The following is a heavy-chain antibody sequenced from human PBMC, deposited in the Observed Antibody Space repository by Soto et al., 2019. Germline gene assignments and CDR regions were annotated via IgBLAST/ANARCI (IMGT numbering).Heavy chain of an antibody. CDR2: ISDTGSSH. D-gene: IGHD2-2*01. Sequence: GGSLRLSCVGSGFTFSSYGMHWVRQAPGKGLECVAVISDTGSSHYYAASVEGRFTISRENSKNTLSLHMDRLRVEDTAVYYCAKDRGGDCPDNSCYFGADYWGQGAPVTVSS. J-gene: IGHJ4*02. CDR1: GFTFSSYG. CDR3: AKDRGGDCPDNSCYFGADY. V-gene: IGHV3-30*18.